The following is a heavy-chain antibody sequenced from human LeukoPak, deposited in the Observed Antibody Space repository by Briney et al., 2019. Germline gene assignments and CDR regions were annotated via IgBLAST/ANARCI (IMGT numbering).Heavy chain of an antibody. J-gene: IGHJ4*02. CDR2: INTNTRSP. CDR1: GGTFSSYA. D-gene: IGHD6-6*01. Sequence: GASVKVSCKASGGTFSSYAISWVRQAPGQGLEWMGWINTNTRSPTYAQGFTGRFVFSLDTSVSTAYLQISSLKAEDTAVYYCASLYSSSSDGVDYWGQGTLVTVSS. V-gene: IGHV7-4-1*02. CDR3: ASLYSSSSDGVDY.